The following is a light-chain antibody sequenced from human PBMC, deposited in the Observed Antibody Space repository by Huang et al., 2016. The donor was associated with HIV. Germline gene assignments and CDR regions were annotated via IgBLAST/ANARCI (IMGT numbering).Light chain of an antibody. V-gene: IGKV3-15*01. Sequence: ETVMTQSPATLSVSPGERATLSCRASQNINSNLAWYQQIPGQPPRRLIYAASTRATGVPARFSGSGSGTEFTLTINNLQSEDFVVYYCQHYNNWPPYTFGQGTKLEIK. CDR1: QNINSN. CDR2: AAS. J-gene: IGKJ2*01. CDR3: QHYNNWPPYT.